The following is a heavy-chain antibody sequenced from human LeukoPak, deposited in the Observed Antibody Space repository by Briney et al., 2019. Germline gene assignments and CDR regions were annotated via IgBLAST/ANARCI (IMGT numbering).Heavy chain of an antibody. CDR2: INPNSGGT. CDR3: AREGYSSSSGVIDY. CDR1: GYTFSDYY. Sequence: GASVKVSCKASGYTFSDYYMHWVRQAPGQGLEWMGWINPNSGGTNYAQKFQGRVTMTRDTSISTAYMELSRLRSDDTAVYYCAREGYSSSSGVIDYWGQGTLVTVSS. J-gene: IGHJ4*02. D-gene: IGHD6-6*01. V-gene: IGHV1-2*02.